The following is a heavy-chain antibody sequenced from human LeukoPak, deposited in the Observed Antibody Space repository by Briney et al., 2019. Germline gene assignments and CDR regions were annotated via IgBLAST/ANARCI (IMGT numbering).Heavy chain of an antibody. CDR1: GGSISSYY. V-gene: IGHV4-34*01. CDR2: INHSGST. J-gene: IGHJ4*02. D-gene: IGHD1-26*01. Sequence: SETLSLTCTVSGGSISSYYWSWIRQPPGKGLEWIGEINHSGSTNYNPSLKSRVTISVDTSKNQFSLKLSSVTAADTAVYYCARGRSGSYYPYFDYWGQGTLVTVSS. CDR3: ARGRSGSYYPYFDY.